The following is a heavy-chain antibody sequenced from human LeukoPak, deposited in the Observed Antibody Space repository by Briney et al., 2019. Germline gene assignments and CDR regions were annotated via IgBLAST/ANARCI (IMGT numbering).Heavy chain of an antibody. D-gene: IGHD6-13*01. Sequence: ASVKVSCKASGYTFTSYGISWVRQAPGQGLEWMGWISAYNGNTNYAQKLQGRVTMTTDTSTSTAYMELRSLRSDDTAVYYCARVNAAGSSWPNYFDYWGQGTLVTVSS. CDR3: ARVNAAGSSWPNYFDY. J-gene: IGHJ4*02. CDR2: ISAYNGNT. V-gene: IGHV1-18*01. CDR1: GYTFTSYG.